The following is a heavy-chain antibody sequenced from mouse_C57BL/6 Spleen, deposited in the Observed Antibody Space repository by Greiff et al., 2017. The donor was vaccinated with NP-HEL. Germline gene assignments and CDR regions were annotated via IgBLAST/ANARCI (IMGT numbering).Heavy chain of an antibody. Sequence: QVQLQQSGAELVRPGTSVKVSCKASGYAFTNYLIEWVKQRPGQGLEWIGVINPGSGGTNYNEKFKGKATLTADKSSSTAYMQLSSLTSEDSAVCFCARWGDGYYDAMDYWGQGTSVTVSS. J-gene: IGHJ4*01. V-gene: IGHV1-54*01. CDR2: INPGSGGT. D-gene: IGHD2-3*01. CDR1: GYAFTNYL. CDR3: ARWGDGYYDAMDY.